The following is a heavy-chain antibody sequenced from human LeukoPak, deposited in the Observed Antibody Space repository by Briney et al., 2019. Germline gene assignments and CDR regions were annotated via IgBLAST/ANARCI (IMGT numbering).Heavy chain of an antibody. J-gene: IGHJ4*02. CDR3: ARTDFGIAAAGTLDY. Sequence: KRSQTLSLTCAISGDSVSSNSAAWNWIRQSPSRGLEWMGRTYYRSKWYNDYAVSVKSRITINPDTSKNQFSLQLNSVTPEDTAVYYCARTDFGIAAAGTLDYWGQGTLVTVSS. CDR1: GDSVSSNSAA. D-gene: IGHD6-13*01. V-gene: IGHV6-1*01. CDR2: TYYRSKWYN.